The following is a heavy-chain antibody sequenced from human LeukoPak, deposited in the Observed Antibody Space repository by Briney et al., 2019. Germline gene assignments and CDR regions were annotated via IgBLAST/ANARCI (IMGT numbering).Heavy chain of an antibody. Sequence: ASVKVSCKASGYTFTSYYMHWVRQAPGQGLEWMGIINPSGGSTSYAQKFQGRVTMTRDTSTSTVYMELSSLRSEDTAVYYCARENVSSGWYRYNWFDPWGQGTLVTVSS. D-gene: IGHD6-19*01. CDR3: ARENVSSGWYRYNWFDP. CDR2: INPSGGST. J-gene: IGHJ5*02. V-gene: IGHV1-46*01. CDR1: GYTFTSYY.